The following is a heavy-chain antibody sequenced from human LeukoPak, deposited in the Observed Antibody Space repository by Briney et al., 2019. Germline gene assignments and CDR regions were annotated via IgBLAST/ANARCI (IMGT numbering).Heavy chain of an antibody. CDR3: ARDGTAYYYGSGSYYSPPDY. V-gene: IGHV4-38-2*02. D-gene: IGHD3-10*01. CDR1: GYSISSGYY. J-gene: IGHJ4*02. CDR2: IYHSGST. Sequence: PSETLSITCTVSGYSISSGYYWGWIRQPPGKGLEWIGSIYHSGSTYYNPSLKSRVTISVDTSKNQFSLKLSSVTAADTAVYYCARDGTAYYYGSGSYYSPPDYWGQGTLVTVSS.